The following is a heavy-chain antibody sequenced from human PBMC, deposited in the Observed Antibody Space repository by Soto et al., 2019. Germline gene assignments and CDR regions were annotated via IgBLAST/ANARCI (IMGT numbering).Heavy chain of an antibody. CDR3: ASNYGSGYRAFDS. D-gene: IGHD3-10*01. CDR2: VNPILSMS. CDR1: GDTFNFYS. V-gene: IGHV1-69*02. J-gene: IGHJ4*02. Sequence: QVQLVQSGAEVKSAGSSVKVSCKASGDTFNFYSINWVRQAPGLGLEWVGRVNPILSMSNYAQRFQGRVTMTAEKSKGTAYMELRSLRSEDTAIYYCASNYGSGYRAFDSWGQGALVTVSS.